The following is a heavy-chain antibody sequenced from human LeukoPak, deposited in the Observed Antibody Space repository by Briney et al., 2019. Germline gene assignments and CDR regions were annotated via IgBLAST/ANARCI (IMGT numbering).Heavy chain of an antibody. D-gene: IGHD3-10*01. CDR3: AREVESWFGDLLSYFDS. J-gene: IGHJ4*02. CDR2: IYHRGNT. Sequence: PSETLSLTCSVSGFSIGTGYSWGWIRQPPGKGLEWIGTIYHRGNTYFNPSLMSRVIISLDTSKNQFSLRLTSVTAADTAVYYCAREVESWFGDLLSYFDSWGQGTQVTVSS. CDR1: GFSIGTGYS. V-gene: IGHV4-38-2*02.